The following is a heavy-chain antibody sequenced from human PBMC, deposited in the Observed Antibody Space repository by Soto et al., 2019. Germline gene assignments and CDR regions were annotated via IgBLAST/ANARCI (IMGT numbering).Heavy chain of an antibody. J-gene: IGHJ6*02. CDR3: VMVDNYVTPTPQDV. D-gene: IGHD3-16*01. V-gene: IGHV1-18*01. CDR2: ISPYTGNT. Sequence: QVQLVQSGDEVKKPGASVKVSCKSSGYIFVNYGIALVRQSPGQGIEWMGWISPYTGNTHSASKVQGRLTMTTDTSTSTAYMDLGSLTSDDTAVYYCVMVDNYVTPTPQDVWGQGTTVTVSS. CDR1: GYIFVNYG.